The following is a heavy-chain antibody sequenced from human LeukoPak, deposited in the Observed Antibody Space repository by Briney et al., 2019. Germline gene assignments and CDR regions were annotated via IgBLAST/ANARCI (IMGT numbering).Heavy chain of an antibody. CDR3: ARAPSEIGGYYPEYFRH. Sequence: PGGSLRLSCAASGFTFSSYWMHWVRQAPGKGLVWVSCIKSDGSTNYADSVKGRFTISRDNAKNTVSLQMNSLRAEDTGVYYCARAPSEIGGYYPEYFRHWGRGTLVTVSS. CDR2: IKSDGST. D-gene: IGHD3-22*01. J-gene: IGHJ1*01. CDR1: GFTFSSYW. V-gene: IGHV3-74*01.